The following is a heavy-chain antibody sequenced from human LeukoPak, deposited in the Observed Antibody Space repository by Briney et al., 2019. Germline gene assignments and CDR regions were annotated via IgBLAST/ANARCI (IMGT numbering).Heavy chain of an antibody. Sequence: SGGSLRLSCAASGFTFSRFWMTWVRQAPGKGLEWVGRIKSKTDGGTTDYAAPVKGRFTISRDDSKNTLYLQMNSLKTEDTAVYYCTTDFYAPLAFDIWGQGTMVTVSS. CDR1: GFTFSRFW. D-gene: IGHD2/OR15-2a*01. CDR2: IKSKTDGGTT. V-gene: IGHV3-15*01. CDR3: TTDFYAPLAFDI. J-gene: IGHJ3*02.